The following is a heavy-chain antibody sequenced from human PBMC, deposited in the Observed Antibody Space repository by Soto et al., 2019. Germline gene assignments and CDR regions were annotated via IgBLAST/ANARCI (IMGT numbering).Heavy chain of an antibody. J-gene: IGHJ5*02. D-gene: IGHD3-22*01. CDR3: ARGIYDSSGYTNWFDP. CDR1: GYTFTSYG. CDR2: ISAYNGNT. Sequence: ASVKVSCKASGYTFTSYGISWVRQAPGQGLEWMGWISAYNGNTNYAQKLQGRVTMTTDTSTSTAYMELRSLRSDDTAVYYCARGIYDSSGYTNWFDPWGQGPLVTVSS. V-gene: IGHV1-18*01.